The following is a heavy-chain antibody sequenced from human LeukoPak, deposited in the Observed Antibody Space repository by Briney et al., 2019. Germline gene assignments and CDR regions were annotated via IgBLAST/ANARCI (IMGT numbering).Heavy chain of an antibody. Sequence: ASVKVSCKASGYTFTSYYMHWVRQAPGQGLEWMGGIIPIFGTANYAQKFQGRVTITADESTSTAYMELSSLRSEDTAVYYRARGMVRGVDYYYYGMDVWGQGTTVTVSS. V-gene: IGHV1-69*13. J-gene: IGHJ6*02. CDR1: GYTFTSYY. CDR3: ARGMVRGVDYYYYGMDV. CDR2: IIPIFGTA. D-gene: IGHD3-10*01.